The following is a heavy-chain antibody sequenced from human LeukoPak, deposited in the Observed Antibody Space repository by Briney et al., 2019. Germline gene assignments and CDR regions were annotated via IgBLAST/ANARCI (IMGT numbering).Heavy chain of an antibody. CDR2: ISSSSSYI. J-gene: IGHJ4*02. CDR1: GFTFSSYS. Sequence: PGGSLRLSCAASGFTFSSYSMNWVRQAPGKGLECVSSISSSSSYIYYADSVKGRFTISRDNAKNSLYLQMNSLRAEDTAVYYCARDEPGNYELPFDYWGQGTLVTVSS. CDR3: ARDEPGNYELPFDY. D-gene: IGHD1-7*01. V-gene: IGHV3-21*01.